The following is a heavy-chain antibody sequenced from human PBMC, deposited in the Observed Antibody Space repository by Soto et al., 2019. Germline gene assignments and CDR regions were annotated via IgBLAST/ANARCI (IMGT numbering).Heavy chain of an antibody. CDR2: IYYSGDT. CDR3: ARLHYGDRNFDC. D-gene: IGHD4-17*01. V-gene: IGHV4-39*01. Sequence: PSETLSLTCTVSGGSISSRSHYWGWIRQTPGQGLEWIANIYYSGDTFYDPSLRSRVIISVDTSTNQFSLKLSSVTAADTAVYYCARLHYGDRNFDCWGQGTLVTVSS. CDR1: GGSISSRSHY. J-gene: IGHJ4*02.